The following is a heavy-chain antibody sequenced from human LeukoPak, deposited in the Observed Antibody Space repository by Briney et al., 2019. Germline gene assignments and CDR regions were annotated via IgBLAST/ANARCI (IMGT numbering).Heavy chain of an antibody. CDR1: GFTFSSYE. Sequence: PGGSLRLSCAASGFTFSSYEMNWVRQAPGKGLEWVSYISSSGSTIYYADPVKGRFTISRDNAKNSLYLQMNSLRAEDTAVYYCAREELLNGMDVWGQGTTVTVSS. CDR3: AREELLNGMDV. CDR2: ISSSGSTI. V-gene: IGHV3-48*03. J-gene: IGHJ6*02. D-gene: IGHD1-26*01.